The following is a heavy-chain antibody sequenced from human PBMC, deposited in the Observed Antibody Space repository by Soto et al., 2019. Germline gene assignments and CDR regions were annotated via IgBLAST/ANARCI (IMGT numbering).Heavy chain of an antibody. V-gene: IGHV1-69*08. CDR3: ARDDGPGYDILTGPFDP. Sequence: QVQLVQSGAEVKKPGSSVKVSCKASGGTFSSYTISWVRQAPGQGLEWMGRIIPILGIANYAQKFQGRVTITADKSTSTAYMELSSLRSEDTAVYYCARDDGPGYDILTGPFDPWGQGTLVTVSS. CDR1: GGTFSSYT. J-gene: IGHJ5*02. CDR2: IIPILGIA. D-gene: IGHD3-9*01.